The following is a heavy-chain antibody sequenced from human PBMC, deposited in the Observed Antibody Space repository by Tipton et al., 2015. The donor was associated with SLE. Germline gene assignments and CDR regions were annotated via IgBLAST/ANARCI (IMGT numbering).Heavy chain of an antibody. CDR3: ARVSSGTNYAIES. CDR1: GYSISSGYY. V-gene: IGHV4-61*09. D-gene: IGHD4/OR15-4a*01. J-gene: IGHJ4*02. Sequence: TLSLTCSVSGYSISSGYYWSWIRQPAGKGLEWIGHIYTTGSTNYSPSLKSRVTISFDTSETQFSLKLASVTIADTAVYYCARVSSGTNYAIESWGQGTLVTVSS. CDR2: IYTTGST.